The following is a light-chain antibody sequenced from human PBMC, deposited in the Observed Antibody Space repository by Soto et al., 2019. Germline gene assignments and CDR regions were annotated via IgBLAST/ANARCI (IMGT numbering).Light chain of an antibody. CDR1: QSVSNNY. CDR2: GAS. CDR3: QQDYNLPIT. Sequence: EIVLTQSPGTLSLSPGERATLSCRASQSVSNNYLAWYQQRPGQAPRLLIYGASTRATGTPARFSGSGRGSGTDFTLTISSLQPEDFAVYYCQQDYNLPITFGQGTRLESK. J-gene: IGKJ5*01. V-gene: IGKV3D-7*01.